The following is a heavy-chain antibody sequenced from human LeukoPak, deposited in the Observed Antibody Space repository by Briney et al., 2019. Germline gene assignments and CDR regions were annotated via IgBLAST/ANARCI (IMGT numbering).Heavy chain of an antibody. V-gene: IGHV1-2*02. CDR1: GCTFTDYF. CDR2: IHPNIGGV. D-gene: IGHD2-2*02. CDR3: ARDPIPFDAFDI. Sequence: ASVKVSCEASGCTFTDYFLHWVRQAPGQGLEWMGWIHPNIGGVNYAQKFQGRVTMTRDTSISTAYMELSRLRSDDTAVYYCARDPIPFDAFDIWGQGTMVTVSS. J-gene: IGHJ3*02.